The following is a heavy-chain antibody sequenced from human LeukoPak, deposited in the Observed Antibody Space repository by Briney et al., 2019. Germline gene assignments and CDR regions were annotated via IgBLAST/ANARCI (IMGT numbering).Heavy chain of an antibody. V-gene: IGHV3-48*03. J-gene: IGHJ4*02. D-gene: IGHD3-9*01. CDR3: VRGVPYYDILTGPSLAY. CDR2: ISSSGSTI. Sequence: PGGSLRLSCAAPGFTFSSYEMNWVRQAPGKGLEWVSYISSSGSTIYYADSVKGRFTVSRDNAKNSLYLQMNSLRAEDTAVYYCVRGVPYYDILTGPSLAYWGQGTLVTVSS. CDR1: GFTFSSYE.